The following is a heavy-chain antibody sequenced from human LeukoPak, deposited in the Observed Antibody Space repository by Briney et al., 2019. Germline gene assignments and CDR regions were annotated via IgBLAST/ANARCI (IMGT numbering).Heavy chain of an antibody. CDR3: ARSDTATGY. CDR2: INTNTGNP. Sequence: ASVKVSCKASGYTFTSYGISWVRQAPGQGLGWMGWINTNTGNPTYAQGFTGRFVFSLDTSVSTAYLQISSLKAEDTAVYYCARSDTATGYWGQGTLVTVSS. CDR1: GYTFTSYG. D-gene: IGHD5-18*01. J-gene: IGHJ4*02. V-gene: IGHV7-4-1*02.